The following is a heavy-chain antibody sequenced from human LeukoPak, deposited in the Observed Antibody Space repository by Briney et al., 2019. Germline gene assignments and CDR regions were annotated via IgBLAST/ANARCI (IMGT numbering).Heavy chain of an antibody. D-gene: IGHD2-2*01. CDR2: ISSSSSYI. Sequence: GGSLRLSCAASGFTFSSYSMNWVRQAPGKGLEWVSSISSSSSYIYYADSVKGRFTISRDNAKNSLYLQMNSLRAEDTAVYYCARGTVIVVAPAAIARNYYYYMDVWGKGTTVTVSS. CDR1: GFTFSSYS. V-gene: IGHV3-21*01. CDR3: ARGTVIVVAPAAIARNYYYYMDV. J-gene: IGHJ6*03.